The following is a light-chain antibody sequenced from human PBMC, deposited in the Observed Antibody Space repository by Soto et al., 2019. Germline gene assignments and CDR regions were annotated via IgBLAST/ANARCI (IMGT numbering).Light chain of an antibody. CDR1: QGISNY. CDR3: IQDYGDSWT. CDR2: AAY. J-gene: IGKJ1*01. Sequence: IQMTQSPSSLSASVGDRVTITCRASQGISNYLAWYQQKPGQAPKLVIYAAYNLYTGVQSRFSGRRSGTEFTLTIRSLQPEDFASYYCIQDYGDSWTFGQGTKVDIK. V-gene: IGKV1-6*01.